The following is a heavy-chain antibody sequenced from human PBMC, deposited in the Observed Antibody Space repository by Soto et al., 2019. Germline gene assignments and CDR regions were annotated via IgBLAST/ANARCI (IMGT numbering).Heavy chain of an antibody. Sequence: ESGGGLVQPGGSLRLSCATSGFSFSNYGMNWVRQAPGKGLEWVSGITKTGRSTFIADSVRGRFTISRDNLKNIMYLQMNSLRVDDTALDYCTKDAEAYDFAFDKWGQGTMVTVTS. CDR1: GFSFSNYG. CDR3: TKDAEAYDFAFDK. J-gene: IGHJ3*02. V-gene: IGHV3-23*01. D-gene: IGHD3-3*01. CDR2: ITKTGRST.